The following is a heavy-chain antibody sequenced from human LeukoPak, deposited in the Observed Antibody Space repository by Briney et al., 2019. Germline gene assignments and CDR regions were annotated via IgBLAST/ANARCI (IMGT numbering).Heavy chain of an antibody. J-gene: IGHJ4*02. D-gene: IGHD6-6*01. Sequence: GASVKVSCKASGYTFTGYYMHWVRQAPGQGLEWMGWINPNSGGTNYAQKFQGRVTMTRDTSISTAYMELSRLRSDDTAVYYCARDEVKYSSSYWAWDYWGQGTLVTVSS. CDR2: INPNSGGT. CDR3: ARDEVKYSSSYWAWDY. V-gene: IGHV1-2*02. CDR1: GYTFTGYY.